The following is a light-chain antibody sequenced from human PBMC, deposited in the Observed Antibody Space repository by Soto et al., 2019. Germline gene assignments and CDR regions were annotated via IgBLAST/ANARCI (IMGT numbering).Light chain of an antibody. Sequence: QSALTQPPSASGSPGQSVTISCTGTKNDIGVYDFVSWYQHHPSKAPRLIIYEVVQRPSGVPDRFSGSKSGNTASLTVSGLQAADEADYFCKSYAGSNTYVFGSGTKLTVL. J-gene: IGLJ1*01. CDR1: KNDIGVYDF. CDR3: KSYAGSNTYV. V-gene: IGLV2-8*01. CDR2: EVV.